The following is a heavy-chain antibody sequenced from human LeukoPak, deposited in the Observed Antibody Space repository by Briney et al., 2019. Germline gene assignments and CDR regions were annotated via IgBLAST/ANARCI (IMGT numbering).Heavy chain of an antibody. V-gene: IGHV3-30*04. CDR2: ISYDGSNR. CDR1: GFTFSSYA. J-gene: IGHJ6*03. CDR3: ARDYFDSGGYGPLVDYHYYYMDV. Sequence: PGGSLRLSCAASGFTFSSYAMFWVRQAPGKGLEWVAVISYDGSNRYYADSVKGRFTISRDNSKSTLYLQMNSLRAEDTALYYCARDYFDSGGYGPLVDYHYYYMDVWGKGTTVTISS. D-gene: IGHD3-22*01.